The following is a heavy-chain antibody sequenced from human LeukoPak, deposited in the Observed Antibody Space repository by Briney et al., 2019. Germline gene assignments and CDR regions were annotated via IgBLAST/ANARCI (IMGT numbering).Heavy chain of an antibody. CDR1: GGSISSYY. J-gene: IGHJ4*02. V-gene: IGHV4-59*01. D-gene: IGHD2-15*01. CDR3: ARHDPLLATDY. Sequence: SETLSLTCTVSGGSISSYYWSWIRQPPGKGLEWIGYIYYSGSTNYNPSLKSRVTISVDTSKNQFSLKLSSVTAADTAVYYCARHDPLLATDYWGQGTLVTVSS. CDR2: IYYSGST.